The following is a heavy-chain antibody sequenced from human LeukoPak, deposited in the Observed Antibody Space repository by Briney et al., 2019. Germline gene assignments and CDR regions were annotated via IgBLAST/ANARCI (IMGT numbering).Heavy chain of an antibody. CDR1: GFTFTNHV. CDR3: ARGIWVRKDRGYYFDY. CDR2: INAGNGNT. D-gene: IGHD3-10*01. V-gene: IGHV1-3*01. J-gene: IGHJ4*02. Sequence: GASVKVSCKASGFTFTNHVMNWVRQAPGQRLEWMGWINAGNGNTKYSQRFQDRVTITRDTSANTAYMELSSLRSEDTAVYYCARGIWVRKDRGYYFDYWGQGTLVTVSS.